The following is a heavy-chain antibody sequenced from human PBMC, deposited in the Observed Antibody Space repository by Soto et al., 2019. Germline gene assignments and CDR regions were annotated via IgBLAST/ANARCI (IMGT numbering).Heavy chain of an antibody. CDR1: GGTFSSYT. Sequence: GASVKVSCKASGGTFSSYTISWVRQAPGQGLEWMGRIIPILGIANYAQKFQGRVTISADKSADTAYMVLTGLTSEDTAVYYCARSRGSYYTNFDSWGQGTLVTVSS. V-gene: IGHV1-69*02. D-gene: IGHD3-10*01. CDR2: IIPILGIA. CDR3: ARSRGSYYTNFDS. J-gene: IGHJ4*02.